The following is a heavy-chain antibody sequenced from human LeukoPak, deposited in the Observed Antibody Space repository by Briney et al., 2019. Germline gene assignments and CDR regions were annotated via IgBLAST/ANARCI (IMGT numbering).Heavy chain of an antibody. CDR1: GGTFSSYA. V-gene: IGHV1-69*05. CDR3: ARALSPPYYYYYYMDV. CDR2: IIPIFGTA. J-gene: IGHJ6*03. Sequence: GAPVKVSCKASGGTFSSYAISWVRQAPGQGLEWMGGIIPIFGTANYAQKFQGRVTITTDESTSTAYMELSSLRSEDTAVYYCARALSPPYYYYYYMDVWGKGTTVTVSS.